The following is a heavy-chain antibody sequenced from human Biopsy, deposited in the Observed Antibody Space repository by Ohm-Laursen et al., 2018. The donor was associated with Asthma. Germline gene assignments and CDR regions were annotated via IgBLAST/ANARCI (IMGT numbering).Heavy chain of an antibody. D-gene: IGHD1-20*01. J-gene: IGHJ5*02. Sequence: GTLSLTCTVSGGSMSSSSYSWGWIRQPPGKGLEWIGSISYTGNTDIPSLRSRVTISVDTSKNHFSLNLSSVTAADTAVYFCARAAITGIRGWFDPWGQGTQVTVSS. CDR1: GGSMSSSSYS. CDR2: ISYTGNT. CDR3: ARAAITGIRGWFDP. V-gene: IGHV4-39*02.